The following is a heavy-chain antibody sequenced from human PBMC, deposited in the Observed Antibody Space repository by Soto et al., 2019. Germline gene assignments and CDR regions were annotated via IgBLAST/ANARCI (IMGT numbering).Heavy chain of an antibody. CDR1: GGTFSSYA. CDR2: VIPIFGTA. J-gene: IGHJ6*02. D-gene: IGHD3-3*01. V-gene: IGHV1-69*19. CDR3: RFSYRVTIFGVVIIPYYYYYYGMDV. Sequence: QVQLVQSGAEVQKPGSSVKVSCKASGGTFSSYAISWVRQAPGQGLEWMGGVIPIFGTANYAQKFQGRVTITADECTSTAFMELSSLSSVDAAVYYCRFSYRVTIFGVVIIPYYYYYYGMDVWGQGTTVTVSS.